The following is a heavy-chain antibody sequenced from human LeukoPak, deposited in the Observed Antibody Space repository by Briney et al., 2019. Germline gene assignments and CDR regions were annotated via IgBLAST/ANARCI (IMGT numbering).Heavy chain of an antibody. J-gene: IGHJ5*02. D-gene: IGHD3-10*01. CDR3: ARDSVYGSGDNWFDP. Sequence: ASVKVSCKASGYTFTGYYMHWVRQAPGQGLEWMGWINPNSGGTYYTQKFQGRVTMTRDTSIGTAYMELSRLRSDDTAVYYCARDSVYGSGDNWFDPWGQGTLVTVSS. V-gene: IGHV1-2*02. CDR1: GYTFTGYY. CDR2: INPNSGGT.